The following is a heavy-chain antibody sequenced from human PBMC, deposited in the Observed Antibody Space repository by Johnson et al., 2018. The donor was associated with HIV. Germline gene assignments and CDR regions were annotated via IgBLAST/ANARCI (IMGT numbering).Heavy chain of an antibody. CDR2: ISYDGSNK. D-gene: IGHD6-13*01. J-gene: IGHJ3*02. Sequence: QVQLVESGGGLVQPGGSLRLSCAASGFTFDDYGMSWVRQVPGKGLEWVAVISYDGSNKYYADSVKGRFTISRDNSKNTLYLQMNSRRAEDTAVYYCARDGAQQLARDAFDIWGQGTMVTVSS. CDR1: GFTFDDYG. CDR3: ARDGAQQLARDAFDI. V-gene: IGHV3-30*03.